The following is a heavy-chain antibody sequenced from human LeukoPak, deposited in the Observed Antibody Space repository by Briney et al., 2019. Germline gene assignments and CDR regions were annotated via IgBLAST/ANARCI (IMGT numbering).Heavy chain of an antibody. CDR1: GGSISSSNW. Sequence: SETLSLTCAVSGGSISSSNWWSWVRQPPGKGLEWIGEIYHSGSTNYNPSLKSRVTISVDTSKNQFSLRLSSVTAADTAVYYCVRGSGDYDCDFDYWGQGALVTVSS. CDR3: VRGSGDYDCDFDY. CDR2: IYHSGST. V-gene: IGHV4-4*02. D-gene: IGHD1-26*01. J-gene: IGHJ4*02.